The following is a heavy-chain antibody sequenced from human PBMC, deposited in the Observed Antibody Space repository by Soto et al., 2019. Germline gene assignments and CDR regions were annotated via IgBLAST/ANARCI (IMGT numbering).Heavy chain of an antibody. CDR3: ARSPAGYSSAYGYYYGMDV. CDR1: GGTFSSYA. CDR2: IIPIFGTA. D-gene: IGHD6-19*01. Sequence: SLKVSCKASGGTFSSYAISWVRQAPGQGLEWMGGIIPIFGTANYAQKFQGRVTITADESTSTAYMELSSLRSEDTAVYYCARSPAGYSSAYGYYYGMDVWGQGTTVTVSS. J-gene: IGHJ6*02. V-gene: IGHV1-69*13.